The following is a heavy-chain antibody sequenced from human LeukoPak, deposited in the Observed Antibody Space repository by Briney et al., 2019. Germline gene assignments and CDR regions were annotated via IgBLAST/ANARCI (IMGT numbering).Heavy chain of an antibody. D-gene: IGHD3-22*01. CDR3: ARSLDYYDSSGYYGGYFDY. Sequence: GGSLRLSCAASGFTFRNYVIHWVRQAPGKGLEWVAVISYDGSNKYYADSVKGRFTISRDNSKNTLYLQMNSLRAEDTAVYYCARSLDYYDSSGYYGGYFDYWGQGTLVTVSS. CDR1: GFTFRNYV. CDR2: ISYDGSNK. J-gene: IGHJ4*02. V-gene: IGHV3-30-3*01.